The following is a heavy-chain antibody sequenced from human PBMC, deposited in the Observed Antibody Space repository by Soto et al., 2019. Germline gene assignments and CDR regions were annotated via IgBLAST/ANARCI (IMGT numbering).Heavy chain of an antibody. CDR1: GDTFTSFG. D-gene: IGHD3-3*01. J-gene: IGHJ4*01. CDR3: ARDDDFWSGSLLH. CDR2: INAFNGNT. V-gene: IGHV1-18*01. Sequence: QVQLVQSGGELRKPGASVKVSCKASGDTFTSFGFSWVRQAPGQGLEWMGWINAFNGNTNFAQKFRGRVTMTTDTSTDTAYMELRSLRSDDTAVYYGARDDDFWSGSLLHWGHGTLITVSA.